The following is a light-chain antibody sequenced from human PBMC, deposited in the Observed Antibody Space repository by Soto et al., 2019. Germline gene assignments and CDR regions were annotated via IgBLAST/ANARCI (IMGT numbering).Light chain of an antibody. CDR2: DVT. J-gene: IGLJ1*01. CDR3: NSFTSSNTYV. Sequence: QSALTQPASVSGALGQSITISCTGTASEVGAYHYVTWYQPPPGKAPKLILYDVTNRPSGVSNRFSGSKSGNTASLTISWLQDEAEADYSCNSFTSSNTYVFGTGTKLTVL. V-gene: IGLV2-14*03. CDR1: ASEVGAYHY.